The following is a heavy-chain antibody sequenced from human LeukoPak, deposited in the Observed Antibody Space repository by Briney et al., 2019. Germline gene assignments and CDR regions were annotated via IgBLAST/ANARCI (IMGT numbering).Heavy chain of an antibody. CDR3: TRPVVPAAINFDYYYYMDV. V-gene: IGHV3-49*04. D-gene: IGHD2-2*02. CDR1: GFTFRDYA. CDR2: IRSKAYGGTT. J-gene: IGHJ6*03. Sequence: PGGSLRLSCTASGFTFRDYAMSWVRQAPGKGLEWVGFIRSKAYGGTTEYAASVKGRFTISRDDSKSIAYLQMNSLKTEDTAVYYCTRPVVPAAINFDYYYYMDVWGKGTTVTVSS.